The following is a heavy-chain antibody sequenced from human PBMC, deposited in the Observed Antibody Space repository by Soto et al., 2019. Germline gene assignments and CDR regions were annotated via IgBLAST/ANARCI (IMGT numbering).Heavy chain of an antibody. CDR1: GYTFTSYD. D-gene: IGHD2-15*01. CDR2: INPSGGST. V-gene: IGHV1-46*01. CDR3: ARAYCSGGSCYSGHAFDI. J-gene: IGHJ3*02. Sequence: GASVKVSCKASGYTFTSYDINWVRQAPGQGLEWMGIINPSGGSTSYAQKFQGRVTMTRDTSTSTVYMELSSLRSEDTAVYYCARAYCSGGSCYSGHAFDIWGQGTMVTVSS.